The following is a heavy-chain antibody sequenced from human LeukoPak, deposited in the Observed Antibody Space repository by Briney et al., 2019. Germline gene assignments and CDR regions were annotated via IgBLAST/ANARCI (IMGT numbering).Heavy chain of an antibody. CDR2: MNQDGAKK. CDR3: TRGTNNDY. J-gene: IGHJ4*02. CDR1: GFTFSSYW. Sequence: GGSLRLSCAASGFTFSSYWMSWVRQAPGKGLEWVAYMNQDGAKKSYVDSVKGRFTISRDNAKSSLSLQMNSLRAEGTAVYYCTRGTNNDYWGQGTLVTVSS. V-gene: IGHV3-7*01.